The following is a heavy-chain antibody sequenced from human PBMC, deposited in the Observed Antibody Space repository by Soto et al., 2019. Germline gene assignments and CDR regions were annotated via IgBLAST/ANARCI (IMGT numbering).Heavy chain of an antibody. V-gene: IGHV1-8*01. J-gene: IGHJ5*02. CDR2: MNPNSGNT. D-gene: IGHD3-3*01. CDR3: ARALRFLDWFDP. Sequence: ASVKVSCKASGYTFTSYDINWVRQATGQGLEWMGWMNPNSGNTGYAQKFQGRVTMTRNTSISTAYMELSSLRSEDTAVYYCARALRFLDWFDPWGQGTLVTVSS. CDR1: GYTFTSYD.